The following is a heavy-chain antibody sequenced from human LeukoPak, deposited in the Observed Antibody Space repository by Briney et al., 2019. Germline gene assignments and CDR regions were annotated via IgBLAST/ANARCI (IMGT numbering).Heavy chain of an antibody. J-gene: IGHJ4*02. D-gene: IGHD5-18*01. CDR1: GGSISSYY. Sequence: SETLSLTCTVSGGSISSYYWSWIRQPPGKGLEWIGHIYYSGSTNYNPSLKSRLTISIDTSKNQFSLRLSSVTAADTAVYYCARGAAGYSYGWGQGTLVTVSS. V-gene: IGHV4-59*01. CDR3: ARGAAGYSYG. CDR2: IYYSGST.